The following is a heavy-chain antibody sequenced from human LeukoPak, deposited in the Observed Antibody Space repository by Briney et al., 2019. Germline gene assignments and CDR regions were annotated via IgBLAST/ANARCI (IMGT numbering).Heavy chain of an antibody. CDR2: IHYSGST. J-gene: IGHJ5*02. V-gene: IGHV4-39*01. Sequence: SETLSLTCTVSGGSISSSGSYYWGWIRQPPGKGLEWIGSIHYSGSTSYNPSLKSRVTISVDTSKNQFSLKLRSVTGADTAVYYCARHRYGSGSNNWFDPWGQGTLVTVSS. D-gene: IGHD3-10*01. CDR3: ARHRYGSGSNNWFDP. CDR1: GGSISSSGSYY.